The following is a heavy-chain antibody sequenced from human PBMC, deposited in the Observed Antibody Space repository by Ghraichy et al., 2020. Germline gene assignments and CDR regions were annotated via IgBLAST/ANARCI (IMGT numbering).Heavy chain of an antibody. CDR2: ISSSSSTI. J-gene: IGHJ4*02. Sequence: GGSLRLSCAASGFTFSSYSMNWVRQAPGKGLEWVSYISSSSSTIYYADSVKGRFTISRDNAKNSLYLQMNSLRAEDTAVYYCATGFLYYFDYWGQGTLVTGSS. V-gene: IGHV3-48*01. CDR3: ATGFLYYFDY. CDR1: GFTFSSYS. D-gene: IGHD2/OR15-2a*01.